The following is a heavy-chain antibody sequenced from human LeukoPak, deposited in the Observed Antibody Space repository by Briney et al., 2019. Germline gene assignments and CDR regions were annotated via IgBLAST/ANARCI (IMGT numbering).Heavy chain of an antibody. J-gene: IGHJ3*02. CDR2: ISNRGRTI. Sequence: PGGSLRLSCEASGLTFSSYEMSWVRQAPGKGLEWVSYISNRGRTIYYADSVKGRFTISRDNAKNSLYLQMNSLRVEDTAVYYCARKFAPGAFDIWGRGTMVTVSS. V-gene: IGHV3-48*03. CDR3: ARKFAPGAFDI. CDR1: GLTFSSYE. D-gene: IGHD3-10*01.